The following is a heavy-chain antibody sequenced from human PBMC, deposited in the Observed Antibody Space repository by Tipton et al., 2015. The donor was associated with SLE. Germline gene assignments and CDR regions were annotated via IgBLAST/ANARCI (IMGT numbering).Heavy chain of an antibody. CDR1: GYSFADYD. CDR2: ISAYNGNT. J-gene: IGHJ4*02. Sequence: QSGAEVKKPGASVRVSCKTSGYSFADYDITWVRQAPGQRLEWMGWISAYNGNTNYAQNLQGRVSMTTDTSTTTAYMELRNLRSDDTAVYYCATQPPYSSTWYFDYWGQGTLVTVSS. V-gene: IGHV1-18*01. CDR3: ATQPPYSSTWYFDY. D-gene: IGHD6-13*01.